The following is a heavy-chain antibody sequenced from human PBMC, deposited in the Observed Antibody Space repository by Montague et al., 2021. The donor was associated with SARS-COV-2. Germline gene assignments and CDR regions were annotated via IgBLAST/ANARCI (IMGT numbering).Heavy chain of an antibody. V-gene: IGHV3-48*03. CDR1: GFIFSSYE. CDR2: ISNSGDTK. J-gene: IGHJ4*02. CDR3: ARAGEDYYYDSSGFLY. D-gene: IGHD3-22*01. Sequence: SLRLSCAASGFIFSSYEMNWVRQAPGKGLEWVSYISNSGDTKYYADYVKGRFTISRDNAKNSLYLQMSSLRAEDTAVYYCARAGEDYYYDSSGFLYWGQGILVTVSS.